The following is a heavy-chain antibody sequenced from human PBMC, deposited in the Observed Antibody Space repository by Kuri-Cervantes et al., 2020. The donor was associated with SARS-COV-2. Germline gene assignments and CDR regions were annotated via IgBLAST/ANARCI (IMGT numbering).Heavy chain of an antibody. Sequence: ASVKVSCKASGYTFTSYYMHWVRQAPGQGLEWMGIINPSGGSTSYAQKFQGRVTMTRDTSTSTVYMELSSLRSEDTAVYYCARDLAGTAVAAWFDPWGQGTLVTVSS. CDR1: GYTFTSYY. J-gene: IGHJ5*02. CDR3: ARDLAGTAVAAWFDP. D-gene: IGHD6-19*01. V-gene: IGHV1-46*01. CDR2: INPSGGST.